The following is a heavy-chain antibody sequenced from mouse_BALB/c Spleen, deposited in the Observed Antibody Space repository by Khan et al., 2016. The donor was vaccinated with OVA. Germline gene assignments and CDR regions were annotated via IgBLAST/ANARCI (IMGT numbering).Heavy chain of an antibody. D-gene: IGHD2-14*01. J-gene: IGHJ4*01. V-gene: IGHV9-3-1*01. CDR3: ARVGYNGTMDC. CDR2: INTYTGEP. Sequence: QIQLVQSGPELKKPGETVQISCKASGFTFTNYGMNWVKQALGKGLKWMGWINTYTGEPTFADDFKGRFAFSLDTSASTAYLQINSLKNEDTATXFCARVGYNGTMDCWGQGTTVTVSS. CDR1: GFTFTNYG.